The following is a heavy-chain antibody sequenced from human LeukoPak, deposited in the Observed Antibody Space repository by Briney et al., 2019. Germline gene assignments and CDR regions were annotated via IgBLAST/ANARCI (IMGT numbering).Heavy chain of an antibody. CDR3: ARRSPSSYDAFDI. J-gene: IGHJ3*02. CDR2: IYYSGST. V-gene: IGHV4-59*08. CDR1: GGSFSGYY. D-gene: IGHD6-6*01. Sequence: PSETLSLTCAVYGGSFSGYYWSWIRQPPGKGLEWIGYIYYSGSTNYNPSLKSRVTISVDTSKNQFSLKLSSVTAADTAVYYCARRSPSSYDAFDIWGQGTMVTVSS.